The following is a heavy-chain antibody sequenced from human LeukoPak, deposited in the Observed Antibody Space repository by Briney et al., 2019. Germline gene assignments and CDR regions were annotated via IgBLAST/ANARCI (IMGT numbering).Heavy chain of an antibody. J-gene: IGHJ4*02. Sequence: RGSLRLSCAASGFTFNDYYMSWIRQAPGKGLEWVSYISSSGSTIYYADSVKGRFTISRDNAKNSLYLQMNSLRAEDTAVFYCARDFVANNPYYYDSSDYYSPGYFDYWGQGTLATVSS. CDR1: GFTFNDYY. D-gene: IGHD3-22*01. V-gene: IGHV3-11*01. CDR3: ARDFVANNPYYYDSSDYYSPGYFDY. CDR2: ISSSGSTI.